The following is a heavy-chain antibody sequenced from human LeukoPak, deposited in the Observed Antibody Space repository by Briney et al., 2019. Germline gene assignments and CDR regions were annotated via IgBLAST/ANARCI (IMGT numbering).Heavy chain of an antibody. J-gene: IGHJ4*02. CDR3: ARELWSGQQLVPFD. CDR2: IYYSGST. CDR1: GGAMSSYY. D-gene: IGHD6-13*01. Sequence: PSDLLSLTCIVSGGAMSSYYWSWIRQPPGKGLEWIGNIYYSGSTNYNPSLKSRVTISVDTSKNQFSLKLSSVTAADTAVYYCARELWSGQQLVPFDWGQGTLVTVSS. V-gene: IGHV4-59*01.